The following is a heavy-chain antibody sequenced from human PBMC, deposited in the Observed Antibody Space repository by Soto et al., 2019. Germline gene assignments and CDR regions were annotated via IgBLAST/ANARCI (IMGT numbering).Heavy chain of an antibody. CDR2: IYYSGST. Sequence: QLQLQESGPGLVKPSETLSLTCTVSGASISSSSYYWGWIRQPPGKGLEWIGRIYYSGSTYYNPSLTSRVTISVDTCKHRFSLRLSSVTAADTGMHYCAGQIIVVVPAAPSFDCWGRGTLVAV. J-gene: IGHJ4*02. CDR3: AGQIIVVVPAAPSFDC. CDR1: GASISSSSYY. D-gene: IGHD2-2*01. V-gene: IGHV4-39*01.